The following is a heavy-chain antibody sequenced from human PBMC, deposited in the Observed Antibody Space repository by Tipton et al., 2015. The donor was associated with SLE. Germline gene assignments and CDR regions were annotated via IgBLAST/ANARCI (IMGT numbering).Heavy chain of an antibody. Sequence: TLSLTCTVSGGSISSYYWSWIRQPPGKGLEWIGYIYYSGSTNYSGSTNYNPSLKSRVTISVDTSKNQFSLKLSSVTAADTAVYYCARDGAARGDFDYWGQGTLVTVSS. D-gene: IGHD6-6*01. CDR3: ARDGAARGDFDY. V-gene: IGHV4-59*12. CDR2: IYYSGSTNYSGST. J-gene: IGHJ4*02. CDR1: GGSISSYY.